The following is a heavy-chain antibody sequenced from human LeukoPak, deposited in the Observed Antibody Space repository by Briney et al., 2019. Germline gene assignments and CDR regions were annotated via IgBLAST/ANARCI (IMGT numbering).Heavy chain of an antibody. D-gene: IGHD3-10*01. J-gene: IGHJ4*02. Sequence: GGSLRLSCAASGFTFSSYGMHWVRQAPGKRLEWVAVIWYDGSNKYYADSVKGRFTISRDNSKNTLYLQMNSLRAEDTAVYYCAKATGLLWFGELIDYWGQGTLVTVSS. CDR3: AKATGLLWFGELIDY. CDR1: GFTFSSYG. V-gene: IGHV3-33*06. CDR2: IWYDGSNK.